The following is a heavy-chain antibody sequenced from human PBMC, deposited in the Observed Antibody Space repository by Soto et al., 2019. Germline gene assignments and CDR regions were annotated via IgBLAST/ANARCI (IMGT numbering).Heavy chain of an antibody. CDR2: IYYSGST. D-gene: IGHD4-17*01. Sequence: SETLSLTCTVSGGSISSSSYYWGWIRQPPRKGLEWIRSIYYSGSTYYNPSLKSRVTISVDTSKNQFSLKLSSVTAADTAVYYCASQHTTVTQHDYWGQGTLVTGSS. V-gene: IGHV4-39*01. CDR3: ASQHTTVTQHDY. CDR1: GGSISSSSYY. J-gene: IGHJ4*02.